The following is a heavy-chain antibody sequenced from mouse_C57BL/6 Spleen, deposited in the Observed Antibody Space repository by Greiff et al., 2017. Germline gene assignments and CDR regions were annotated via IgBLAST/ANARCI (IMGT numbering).Heavy chain of an antibody. CDR2: ISYDGSN. J-gene: IGHJ3*01. V-gene: IGHV3-6*01. Sequence: DVKLQESGPGLVKPSQSLSLTCSVTGYSITSGYYWNWIRQFPGNKLEWMGYISYDGSNNYNPSLKNRISITRDTSKNQFFLKLNSVTTEDTATYYCASRGTGFAWFAYWGQGTLVTVSA. CDR3: ASRGTGFAWFAY. D-gene: IGHD4-1*01. CDR1: GYSITSGYY.